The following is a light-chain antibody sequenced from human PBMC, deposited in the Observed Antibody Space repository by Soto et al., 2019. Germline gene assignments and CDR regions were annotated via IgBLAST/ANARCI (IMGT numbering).Light chain of an antibody. CDR3: QQYNNWT. CDR1: QSVSGN. Sequence: EIVLTQSPGTLSLSPGERATLSCWASQSVSGNFLAWYQVKPGQAPRLVVYGASTRATGIPARFSGSGSGTEFTLTISSLQSEDFAVYYCQQYNNWTFGQGTKVDIK. CDR2: GAS. J-gene: IGKJ1*01. V-gene: IGKV3-15*01.